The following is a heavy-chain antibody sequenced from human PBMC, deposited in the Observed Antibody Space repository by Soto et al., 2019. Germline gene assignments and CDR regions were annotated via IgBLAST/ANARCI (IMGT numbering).Heavy chain of an antibody. CDR2: ISETGITT. J-gene: IGHJ4*02. Sequence: GGSLRLSCAASVFTLSRYAMSWVRQAPGKGLEWVSAISETGITTYYADSVKGRFTISRDNSVNTLYLQMNSLRADDTAIYYCAKSESTSSTEFDYWGQGTLVTVSS. CDR3: AKSESTSSTEFDY. V-gene: IGHV3-23*01. CDR1: VFTLSRYA. D-gene: IGHD6-6*01.